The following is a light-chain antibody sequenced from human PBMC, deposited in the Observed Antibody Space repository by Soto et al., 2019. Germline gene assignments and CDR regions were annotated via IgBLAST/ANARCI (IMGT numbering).Light chain of an antibody. V-gene: IGKV3-20*01. CDR2: GAS. Sequence: EIVLTQSPGTLYLSQGERATLSCRASQSVSNNYLAWYQQKPGQAPRLLIYGASNRATGIPDRFSGSGSGTDFTLTISRLEPEDFAVYYCQQYGSSGTFGQGTKVEIK. J-gene: IGKJ1*01. CDR1: QSVSNNY. CDR3: QQYGSSGT.